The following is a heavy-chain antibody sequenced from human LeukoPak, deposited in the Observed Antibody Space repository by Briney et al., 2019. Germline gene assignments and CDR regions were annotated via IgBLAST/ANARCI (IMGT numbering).Heavy chain of an antibody. J-gene: IGHJ4*02. V-gene: IGHV3-30*02. D-gene: IGHD3-22*01. CDR1: GFTLSSYG. Sequence: PGGSLRLSCAASGFTLSSYGMHWVRQAPGKGLEWVAFIRYDGSNKYYADSVKGRFTISRDNSKNTLYLQMNSLRAEDTAVYYCAKDGYDSSGYFFDYWGQGTLVTVSS. CDR2: IRYDGSNK. CDR3: AKDGYDSSGYFFDY.